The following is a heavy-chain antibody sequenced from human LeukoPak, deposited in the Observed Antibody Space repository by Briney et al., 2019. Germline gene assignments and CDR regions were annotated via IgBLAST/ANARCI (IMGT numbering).Heavy chain of an antibody. V-gene: IGHV3-23*01. Sequence: PGGSLRLSCAASGFTFSSYAMGWVRQTPGKGLEWVSAISGSGDTTYYADSVKGRFTISRDNSKNTLYLQMNSLRAEDTAVYYCAKVGPYSSSWFDFYYYSMDVWGQGTTVTVSS. CDR1: GFTFSSYA. CDR3: AKVGPYSSSWFDFYYYSMDV. J-gene: IGHJ6*02. CDR2: ISGSGDTT. D-gene: IGHD6-13*01.